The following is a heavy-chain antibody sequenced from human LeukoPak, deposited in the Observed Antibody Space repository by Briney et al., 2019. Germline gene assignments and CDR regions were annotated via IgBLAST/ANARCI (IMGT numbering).Heavy chain of an antibody. J-gene: IGHJ5*02. Sequence: PGGSLRLSCAASGFTFSDYYMSWIRQPPGKGLEWIGSIYYSGSTYYNPSLKSRVTISVDTSKNQFSLKLSSVTAADTAVYYCARVNTQGVPSPWGQGILVTVSS. CDR2: IYYSGST. D-gene: IGHD2-15*01. V-gene: IGHV4-38-2*01. CDR1: GFTFSDYY. CDR3: ARVNTQGVPSP.